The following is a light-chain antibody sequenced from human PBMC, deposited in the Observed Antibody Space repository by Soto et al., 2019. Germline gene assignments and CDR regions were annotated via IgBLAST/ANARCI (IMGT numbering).Light chain of an antibody. CDR2: GAS. V-gene: IGKV1-39*01. Sequence: DIQMTQSPSSLSASVGDRVTITCRASQSISSYLNWYQQKPGKVPKLLIYGASSLQXXXXXXXXXXXXXXXXXXXXXSLQPEDFATYYCQQSYSTPLMYTFGQGTKLEIK. CDR3: QQSYSTPLMYT. CDR1: QSISSY. J-gene: IGKJ2*01.